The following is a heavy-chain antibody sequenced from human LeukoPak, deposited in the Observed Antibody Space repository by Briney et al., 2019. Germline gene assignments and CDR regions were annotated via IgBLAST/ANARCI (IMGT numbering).Heavy chain of an antibody. CDR1: GGSISNTNW. V-gene: IGHV4-4*02. CDR2: VNLQGST. Sequence: PSETLSLTCGVSGGSISNTNWWTWFRQPPGEGLEWIGVVNLQGSTNYNPSLKSRVAISVDKSENHISLKLTSVTAADTAVFSCAREGGPYRPLDYSGQGTLVTVAA. CDR3: AREGGPYRPLDY. J-gene: IGHJ4*02.